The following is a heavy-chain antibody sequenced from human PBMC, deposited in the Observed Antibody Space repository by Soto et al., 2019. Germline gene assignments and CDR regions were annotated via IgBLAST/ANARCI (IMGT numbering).Heavy chain of an antibody. D-gene: IGHD2-21*01. V-gene: IGHV4-30-4*01. Sequence: QVQLQESGPGLVKPSPTLSLTCTVSGGSISSGNYYWSWIRQPPGKGREWIGYIHYSGTTYYNPSLKSRVTISLDTSKSHFSLKLSSVSAADTAVYYCARRGGNSARSYYFDYWGQGTLVTVSS. CDR1: GGSISSGNYY. J-gene: IGHJ4*02. CDR2: IHYSGTT. CDR3: ARRGGNSARSYYFDY.